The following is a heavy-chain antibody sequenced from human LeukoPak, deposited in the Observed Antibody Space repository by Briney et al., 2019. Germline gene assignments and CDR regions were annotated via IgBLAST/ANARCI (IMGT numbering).Heavy chain of an antibody. CDR2: IYSGGST. CDR1: GFTVSSNY. V-gene: IGHV3-66*01. D-gene: IGHD4-17*01. J-gene: IGHJ3*02. CDR3: ARTDDYGDYDAFDI. Sequence: GGSLRLSCAASGFTVSSNYMSWVRQAPGKGLECVSVIYSGGSTYYTDSVKGRFTISRDNSKNTLYLQMNSLRTEDTAVYYCARTDDYGDYDAFDIWGQGTMVTVSS.